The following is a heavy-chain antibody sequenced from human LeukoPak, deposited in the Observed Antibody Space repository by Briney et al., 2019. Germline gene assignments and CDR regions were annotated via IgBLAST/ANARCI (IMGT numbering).Heavy chain of an antibody. CDR2: IWYDGSNK. D-gene: IGHD6-19*01. Sequence: PGRSLRLSCAASGFTLSNYAMHWVRQAPGKGLEWVTVIWYDGSNKYYADSVKGRSAISRDNSKSTLYLEMNSLRAEDTAVYYCARWDSSGFDYWGQGTLVTVSS. V-gene: IGHV3-33*01. CDR3: ARWDSSGFDY. J-gene: IGHJ4*02. CDR1: GFTLSNYA.